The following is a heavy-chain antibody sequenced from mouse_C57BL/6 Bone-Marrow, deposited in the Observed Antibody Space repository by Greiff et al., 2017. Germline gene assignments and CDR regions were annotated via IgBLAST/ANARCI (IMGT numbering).Heavy chain of an antibody. V-gene: IGHV1-58*01. Sequence: VQLQQSGAELVRPGSSVKMSCKTSGYTFTSYGINWVKQRPGQGLEWIVYIYIGNGYTEYTETFKGKATMSSDTSSSTAYMQLSSLTSEDSAIYYCARSEGDSSRDALDYWGQGTSVTVSS. CDR3: ARSEGDSSRDALDY. J-gene: IGHJ4*01. CDR1: GYTFTSYG. D-gene: IGHD1-1*01. CDR2: IYIGNGYT.